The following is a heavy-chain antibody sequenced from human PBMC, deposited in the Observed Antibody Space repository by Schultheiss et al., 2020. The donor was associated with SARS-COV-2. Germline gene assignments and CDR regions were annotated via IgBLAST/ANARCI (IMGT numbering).Heavy chain of an antibody. CDR2: ISSSSSYI. V-gene: IGHV3-21*01. CDR3: ARDRTGKVGATLPDY. D-gene: IGHD1-26*01. Sequence: GGSLRLSCAASGFTFSSYSMNWVRQAPGKGLEWVSSISSSSSYIYYADSVKGRFTISRDNAKNSLYLQMNSLRAEDTAVYYCARDRTGKVGATLPDYWGQGTLVTVSS. J-gene: IGHJ4*02. CDR1: GFTFSSYS.